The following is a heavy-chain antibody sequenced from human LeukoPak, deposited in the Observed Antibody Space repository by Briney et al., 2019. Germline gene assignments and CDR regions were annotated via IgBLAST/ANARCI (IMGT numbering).Heavy chain of an antibody. V-gene: IGHV3-30-3*01. CDR1: GFTFSSYA. D-gene: IGHD3-10*01. CDR3: AGAPGQEIRGVSKPVLNDAFDS. CDR2: ISYDGSKK. J-gene: IGHJ3*02. Sequence: GGSLRLSCAASGFTFSSYAMHWVRQAPGKGLEWVAVISYDGSKKYYADSVKGRFTISRDNSKNTLYLQMNSLRAEDTAVYYCAGAPGQEIRGVSKPVLNDAFDSWGQGTMVTVSS.